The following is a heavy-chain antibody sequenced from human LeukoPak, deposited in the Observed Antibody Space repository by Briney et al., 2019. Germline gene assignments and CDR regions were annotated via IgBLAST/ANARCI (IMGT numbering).Heavy chain of an antibody. D-gene: IGHD2-15*01. V-gene: IGHV5-51*01. CDR1: GYSFTSYW. CDR2: IYPGDFDT. CDR3: ATSWGELPYAFDI. Sequence: GESLKISCKGSGYSFTSYWIGWVRQMPGKGLEWMGIIYPGDFDTRYSPSFQGQVTISADKSISTAYLQWSSLKASDTAMYYCATSWGELPYAFDIWGQGAMVTVSS. J-gene: IGHJ3*02.